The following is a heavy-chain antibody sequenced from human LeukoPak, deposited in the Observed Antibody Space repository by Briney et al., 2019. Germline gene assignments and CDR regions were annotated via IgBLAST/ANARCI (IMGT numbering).Heavy chain of an antibody. J-gene: IGHJ4*02. CDR3: AKTSVSSGWPELFDF. CDR1: EFTFDSYA. V-gene: IGHV3-23*01. D-gene: IGHD6-19*01. Sequence: PGGSLRLSCAASEFTFDSYAMNWVRQAPGKGLELVSAISGSGANTYYANSVKGRFTISTDNSKSTLFLQMDSLRAKDTSIYYCAKTSVSSGWPELFDFWGQGTLVTVSS. CDR2: ISGSGANT.